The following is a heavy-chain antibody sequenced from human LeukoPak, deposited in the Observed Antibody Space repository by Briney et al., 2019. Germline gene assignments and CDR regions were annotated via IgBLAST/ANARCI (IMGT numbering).Heavy chain of an antibody. Sequence: SETLSLTCAVYGGSFSGYYWSWIRQPPGKGLEWIGEINHSGSTNYNPPLKSRVTISVDTSKNQFSLKLSSVTAADTAVYYCARRAGSPTPWGQGTLVTVSS. V-gene: IGHV4-34*01. D-gene: IGHD3-10*01. J-gene: IGHJ5*02. CDR1: GGSFSGYY. CDR3: ARRAGSPTP. CDR2: INHSGST.